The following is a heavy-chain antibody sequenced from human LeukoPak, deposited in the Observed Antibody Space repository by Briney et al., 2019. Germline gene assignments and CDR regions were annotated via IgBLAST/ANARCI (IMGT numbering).Heavy chain of an antibody. Sequence: PSQTLSLNCTVSGGSISSGGYYWSWIRQPPGKGLEWIGYIYHSGSTYYNPSLKSRVTISVDRSKNQFSLKLSSVTAADTAVYYCARDFEALWNHFDPWGQGTLVTVSS. D-gene: IGHD1-1*01. V-gene: IGHV4-30-2*01. CDR3: ARDFEALWNHFDP. CDR2: IYHSGST. CDR1: GGSISSGGYY. J-gene: IGHJ5*02.